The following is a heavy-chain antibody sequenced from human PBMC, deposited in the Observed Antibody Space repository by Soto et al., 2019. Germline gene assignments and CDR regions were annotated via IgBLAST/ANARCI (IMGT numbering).Heavy chain of an antibody. CDR1: GASISSAGYY. CDR2: IYSSGST. Sequence: KPSETLSLTCTVSGASISSAGYYWSWIRQHPGKGLEWIGYIYSSGSTYYNPSLKSRVNISLDTSKNQFSLKVSSVTVADTAVYYCSRIIAAASNWFEPWGQGALVTV. D-gene: IGHD6-13*01. J-gene: IGHJ5*02. V-gene: IGHV4-31*03. CDR3: SRIIAAASNWFEP.